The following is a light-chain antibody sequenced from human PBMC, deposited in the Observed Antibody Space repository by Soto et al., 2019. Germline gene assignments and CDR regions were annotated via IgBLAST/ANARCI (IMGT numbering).Light chain of an antibody. CDR2: AAS. CDR3: LQHNSYPWT. J-gene: IGKJ1*01. Sequence: DIQMTQSPSSLSASVGDRVTFICRESQGIGKDLGGYQQRQGKAPKRLIYAASSLQIGVPSRFSGSGSGTEFTLTISSLQPDDFATYYCLQHNSYPWTFGQGTKVEIK. CDR1: QGIGKD. V-gene: IGKV1-17*01.